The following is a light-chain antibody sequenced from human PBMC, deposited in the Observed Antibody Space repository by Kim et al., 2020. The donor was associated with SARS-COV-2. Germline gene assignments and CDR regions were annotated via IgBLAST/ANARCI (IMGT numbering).Light chain of an antibody. CDR1: QSTYGY. J-gene: IGKJ2*01. Sequence: SASVGERVNLSCRASQSTYGYLNWYQHKPGKAPKLLIYLASTLHSGVPPRFSGSGSGTDFSLTISGLQPEDFASYSCQQTYSIPYTFGQGTKLEI. V-gene: IGKV1-39*01. CDR2: LAS. CDR3: QQTYSIPYT.